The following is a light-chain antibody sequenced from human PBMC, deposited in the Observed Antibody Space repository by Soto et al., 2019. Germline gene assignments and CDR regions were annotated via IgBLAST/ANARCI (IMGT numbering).Light chain of an antibody. CDR2: DAS. J-gene: IGKJ5*01. CDR1: QSVSSY. CDR3: QQRSNGPLT. V-gene: IGKV3-11*01. Sequence: EIVLTQSPATLSLSPGERVTLSCRASQSVSSYFAWYQQKPGQAPRLLIYDASNRATGIPARISGSGSGTDFTLTISSLEPEDFAVYYCQQRSNGPLTFGQGTRLEIK.